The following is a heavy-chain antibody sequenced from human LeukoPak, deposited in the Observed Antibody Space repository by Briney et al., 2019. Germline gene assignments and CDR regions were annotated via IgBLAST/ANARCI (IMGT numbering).Heavy chain of an antibody. CDR2: INTNTGNP. V-gene: IGHV7-4-1*02. CDR1: GSTFTSYA. D-gene: IGHD3-22*01. J-gene: IGHJ4*02. CDR3: AIVGSSGYSKSFFDY. Sequence: ASVKVSCKASGSTFTSYAMNWVRQAPGQGLEWMGWINTNTGNPTYAQCFTGRFVFSLDTSVSTAYLQISSLKAEDTAVYYCAIVGSSGYSKSFFDYWGQGTLVTVSS.